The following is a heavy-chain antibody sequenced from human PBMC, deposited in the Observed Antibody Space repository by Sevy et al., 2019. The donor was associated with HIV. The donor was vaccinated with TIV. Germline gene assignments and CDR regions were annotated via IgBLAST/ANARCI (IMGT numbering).Heavy chain of an antibody. CDR1: GFTFSSYW. CDR2: MKQDGSEK. Sequence: GGSLRLSCAASGFTFSSYWMSWVRQAPGKGLEWVATMKQDGSEKYYVDSVKGRFTMSRDNAKHSLYLQMNSLGAEDTAVYYCVREGLGGFSYSLDCWGQGTLVTVSS. J-gene: IGHJ4*02. CDR3: VREGLGGFSYSLDC. D-gene: IGHD5-18*01. V-gene: IGHV3-7*01.